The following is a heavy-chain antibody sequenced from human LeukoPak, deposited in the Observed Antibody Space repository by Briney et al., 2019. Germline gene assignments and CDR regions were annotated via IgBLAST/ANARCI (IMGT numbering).Heavy chain of an antibody. Sequence: GGSLRLSCAASGFTFSSYGMHWVRQAPGKGLEWVAVISYDGSNKYYADSVKGRFTISRDNSKNTLYLQMNSLRAEDTAVYYCARGTMVYADYWGQGTLVTVSS. V-gene: IGHV3-30*03. CDR1: GFTFSSYG. CDR3: ARGTMVYADY. CDR2: ISYDGSNK. J-gene: IGHJ4*02. D-gene: IGHD2-8*01.